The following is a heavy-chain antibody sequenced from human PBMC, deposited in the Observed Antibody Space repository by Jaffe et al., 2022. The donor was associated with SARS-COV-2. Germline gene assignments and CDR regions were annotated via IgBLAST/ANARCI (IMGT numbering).Heavy chain of an antibody. CDR2: IKQDGSEK. J-gene: IGHJ3*02. CDR3: ARGRDGAYDI. Sequence: EVQLVESGGGLVQPGGSLRLSCEASGLTFSTDWMNWVRQASGKGLEWVAGIKQDGSEKYYVDSVKGRFTISRDNAKSSFYLQINGLRAEDTAVYYCARGRDGAYDIWDQGTMVTVSS. CDR1: GLTFSTDW. V-gene: IGHV3-7*04.